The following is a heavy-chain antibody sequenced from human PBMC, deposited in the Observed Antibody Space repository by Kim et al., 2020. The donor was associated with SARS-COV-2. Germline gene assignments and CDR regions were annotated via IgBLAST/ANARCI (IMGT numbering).Heavy chain of an antibody. CDR3: AAGIVVVPAAKTHYYYYYGMDV. V-gene: IGHV1-58*01. CDR2: IVVGSGNT. Sequence: SVKVSCKASGFTFTSSAVQWVRQARGQRLEWIGWIVVGSGNTNYAQKFQERVTITRDMSTSTAYMELSSLRSEDTAVYYCAAGIVVVPAAKTHYYYYYGMDVWGQGTTVTVSS. D-gene: IGHD2-2*01. CDR1: GFTFTSSA. J-gene: IGHJ6*02.